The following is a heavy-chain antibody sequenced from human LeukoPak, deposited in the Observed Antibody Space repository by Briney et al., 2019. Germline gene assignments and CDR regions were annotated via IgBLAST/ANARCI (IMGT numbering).Heavy chain of an antibody. V-gene: IGHV4-39*02. D-gene: IGHD1-26*01. CDR3: ARPGSGTYSDAFDI. CDR1: GGSFSSIRHY. J-gene: IGHJ3*02. CDR2: IYYSGTT. Sequence: SETLSLTCTVSGGSFSSIRHYWDWIRQPPGKGLEWIGSIYYSGTTYYNPSLKSRVTISADTSKGHLSLNLNSLTAADTGVYYCARPGSGTYSDAFDIWGQGTMVTVSS.